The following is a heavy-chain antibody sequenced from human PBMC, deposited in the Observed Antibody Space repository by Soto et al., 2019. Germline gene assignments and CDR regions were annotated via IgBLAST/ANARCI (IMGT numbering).Heavy chain of an antibody. J-gene: IGHJ4*02. V-gene: IGHV3-23*01. Sequence: EVQLLESGGGLVQPGGSLRLSCAASGFSFSSYAMSWVRQAPGKVLEWVSAISISGGSTYYADSVKGRFTISRDNSQNTLYLQMNSRRAEDTAVYHCAKDQDAEGYCSNGVCYWGQGTLVTVSS. CDR1: GFSFSSYA. CDR3: AKDQDAEGYCSNGVCY. D-gene: IGHD2-8*01. CDR2: ISISGGST.